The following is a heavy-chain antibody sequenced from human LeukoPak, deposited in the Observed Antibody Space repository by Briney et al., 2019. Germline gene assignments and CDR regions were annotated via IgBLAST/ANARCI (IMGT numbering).Heavy chain of an antibody. D-gene: IGHD2-15*01. J-gene: IGHJ2*01. CDR2: INPNSGDT. V-gene: IGHV1-2*02. CDR3: ARDWPGISLHFDL. CDR1: GYTFTGYY. Sequence: ASVKVSCKASGYTFTGYYMHWVRQAPGQGLEWMGWINPNSGDTNFAQKFQGRVAMTRDTSLSTAYMDLSRLTSDDTAVYYCARDWPGISLHFDLWGRGTLITVSS.